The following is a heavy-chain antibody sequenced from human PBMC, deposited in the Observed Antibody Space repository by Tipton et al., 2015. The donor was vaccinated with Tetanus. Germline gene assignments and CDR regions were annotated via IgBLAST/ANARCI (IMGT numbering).Heavy chain of an antibody. V-gene: IGHV3-48*03. CDR3: ARRGEARANWFDS. J-gene: IGHJ5*01. CDR2: ISYSSTSI. CDR1: GFTFSDFA. Sequence: SLRLSCTTSGFTFSDFAMSWFRQAPGKGLEWVSYISYSSTSIYYADSVKGRFAVSRDNTKNSLYLQMNTLRDDDTAVYFCARRGEARANWFDSWGQGTLVTVSS.